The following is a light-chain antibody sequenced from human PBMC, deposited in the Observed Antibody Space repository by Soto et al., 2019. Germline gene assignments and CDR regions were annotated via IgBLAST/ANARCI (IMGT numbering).Light chain of an antibody. CDR3: CSYAGSSTSVV. J-gene: IGLJ2*01. CDR1: SRDVGSYNL. V-gene: IGLV2-23*01. CDR2: EGS. Sequence: QSALTQPASVSGSPGQSITISCTGTSRDVGSYNLVSWYQQHPGKAPKLMIYEGSKRPSGVSNRFSGSTSGNTASLTISGLQAEDEADYYCCSYAGSSTSVVFGGGTKLTVL.